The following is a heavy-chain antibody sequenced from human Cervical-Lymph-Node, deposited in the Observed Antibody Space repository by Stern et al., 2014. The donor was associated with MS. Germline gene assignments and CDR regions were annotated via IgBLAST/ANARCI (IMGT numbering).Heavy chain of an antibody. D-gene: IGHD3-10*01. CDR3: ATDRGVK. V-gene: IGHV1-24*01. J-gene: IGHJ4*02. CDR1: GHPLSELA. CDR2: FDPEDGET. Sequence: QVQLVESGAEVKKPGASVTVSCNVSGHPLSELAIHWLRQLPTSGLEWLGQFDPEDGETVDAQRLQGRLTMTEDTTTGTAYMTLTALTSDDTAVYYWATDRGVKWGPGTLVAVSS.